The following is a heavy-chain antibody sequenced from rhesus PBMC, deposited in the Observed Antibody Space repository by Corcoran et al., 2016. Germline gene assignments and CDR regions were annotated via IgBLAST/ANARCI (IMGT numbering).Heavy chain of an antibody. D-gene: IGHD1-1*01. J-gene: IGHJ4*01. CDR2: IKSKADGGAA. CDR3: TTILQY. Sequence: EVQLVESGGGLVQPGGSLRLSCEAPGLTFSNVRMNWVRQAPGKGLEWVGRIKSKADGGAAVYAASVKGRFTISRDDSKNTLYLEMNSLKSEDTAVYYCTTILQYWGQGVLVTVSS. V-gene: IGHV3-30*01. CDR1: GLTFSNVR.